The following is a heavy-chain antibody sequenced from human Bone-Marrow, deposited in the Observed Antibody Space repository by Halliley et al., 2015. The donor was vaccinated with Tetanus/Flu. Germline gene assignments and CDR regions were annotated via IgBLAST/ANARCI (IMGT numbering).Heavy chain of an antibody. CDR2: IHADGTT. V-gene: IGHV4-31*02. D-gene: IGHD2-21*01. Sequence: WIGYIHADGTTFYNPSLKGRVTISTNTSENQLYLRVTSMTVAGMAVYYCAREALVEVPDALFDSWGQGALVTVSS. J-gene: IGHJ4*02. CDR3: AREALVEVPDALFDS.